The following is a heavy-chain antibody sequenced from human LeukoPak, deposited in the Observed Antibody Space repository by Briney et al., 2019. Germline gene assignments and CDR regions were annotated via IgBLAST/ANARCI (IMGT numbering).Heavy chain of an antibody. D-gene: IGHD5-24*01. V-gene: IGHV1-24*01. Sequence: ASVKVSCKVSGYTLTELSMHWVRQAPGKGLEWMGGFDPEDGETIYAQKFQGRVTMTEDTSTDTAYMELSSLRSDDTAVYYCAMPRDGYNAFDIWGQGTMVTVSS. CDR3: AMPRDGYNAFDI. CDR1: GYTLTELS. J-gene: IGHJ3*02. CDR2: FDPEDGET.